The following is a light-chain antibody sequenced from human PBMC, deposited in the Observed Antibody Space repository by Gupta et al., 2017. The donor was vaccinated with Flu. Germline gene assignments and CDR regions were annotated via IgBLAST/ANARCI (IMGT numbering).Light chain of an antibody. CDR1: QGLLYSDGKTY. CDR2: KVS. V-gene: IGKV2-30*01. Sequence: DVAVTQSPLSLPVIPGQPASISCKTSQGLLYSDGKTYLYWYLQRPGQSPQRLLYKVSNRGSGVPDRFSGRGSGTHFTLKISGVEAEDVGVYYCRQTIHCPRTFGRGTKVEIK. CDR3: RQTIHCPRT. J-gene: IGKJ4*02.